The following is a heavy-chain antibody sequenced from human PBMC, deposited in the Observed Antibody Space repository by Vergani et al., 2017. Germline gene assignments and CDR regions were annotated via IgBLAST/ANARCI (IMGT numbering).Heavy chain of an antibody. J-gene: IGHJ6*03. CDR1: GFTFSSYA. Sequence: QVQLVESGGGVVQPGRSLRLSCAASGFTFSSYAMHWVRQAPGKGLEWVAVISYDGSNKYYADSVKGRFTISRDNSKNTLYLQMNSLRAEDTAVYYCARDGESGIVGASRCYYYMDVWGKGTTVTVSS. CDR2: ISYDGSNK. D-gene: IGHD1-26*01. CDR3: ARDGESGIVGASRCYYYMDV. V-gene: IGHV3-30-3*01.